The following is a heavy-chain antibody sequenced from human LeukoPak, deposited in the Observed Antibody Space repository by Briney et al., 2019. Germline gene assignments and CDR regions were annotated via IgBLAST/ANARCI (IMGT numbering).Heavy chain of an antibody. Sequence: SETLSLTCTVSGGSISSGDYYWSWIRQPPGKGLEWIGEINHSGSTNYNPSLKSRVTISVDTSKNQFSLKLSSVTAADTAVYYCARDPVYYYYGMDVWGQGTTVTVSS. V-gene: IGHV4-39*07. CDR1: GGSISSGDYY. CDR2: INHSGST. J-gene: IGHJ6*02. CDR3: ARDPVYYYYGMDV.